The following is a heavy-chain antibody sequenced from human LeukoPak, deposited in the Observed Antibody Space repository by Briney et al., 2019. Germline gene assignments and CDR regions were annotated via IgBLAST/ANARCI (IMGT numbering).Heavy chain of an antibody. V-gene: IGHV3-30*04. CDR2: ISYDGSNK. D-gene: IGHD3-16*02. Sequence: TGESLKISCAASGFTFSSYAMHWVRQAPGKGLEWVAVISYDGSNKYYADSVKGRFTISRDNSKNTLYLQMNSLRAEDTAVYYCARDDFMITFGGVIVITAPDYWGQGTLVTVSS. CDR3: ARDDFMITFGGVIVITAPDY. J-gene: IGHJ4*02. CDR1: GFTFSSYA.